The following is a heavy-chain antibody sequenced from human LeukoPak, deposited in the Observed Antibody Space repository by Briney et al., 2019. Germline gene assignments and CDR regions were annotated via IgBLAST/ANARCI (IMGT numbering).Heavy chain of an antibody. Sequence: PGGSLRLSCAASGFTFSSYGMHWVRQAPGKGLEWVAVISYDGSNKYYADSVKGRFTISRDNSKNTLYLQMNSLRAEDTAVYYCAKEFYDILTGYLLGFDYWGQGTLVTVSS. CDR2: ISYDGSNK. J-gene: IGHJ4*02. CDR3: AKEFYDILTGYLLGFDY. CDR1: GFTFSSYG. V-gene: IGHV3-30*18. D-gene: IGHD3-9*01.